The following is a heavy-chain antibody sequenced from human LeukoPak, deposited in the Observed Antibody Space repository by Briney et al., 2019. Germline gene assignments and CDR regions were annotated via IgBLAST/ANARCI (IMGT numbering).Heavy chain of an antibody. CDR2: ITSDSYI. CDR1: GFPFSSFN. J-gene: IGHJ4*02. CDR3: ARADYGDYGVDY. Sequence: GGSLTLSCAASGFPFSSFNLICLPQAQGRGLEWGSSITSDSYIYYADSLKGRFSLSRDKAKNSLYLPMISLRAEDTAVYYCARADYGDYGVDYWGQGTLVTVSS. D-gene: IGHD4-17*01. V-gene: IGHV3-21*01.